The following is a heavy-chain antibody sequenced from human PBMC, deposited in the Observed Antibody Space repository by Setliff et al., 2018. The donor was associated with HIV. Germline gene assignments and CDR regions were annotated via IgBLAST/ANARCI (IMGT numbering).Heavy chain of an antibody. CDR1: GFTVSNNY. J-gene: IGHJ4*02. V-gene: IGHV3-53*01. CDR2: IYSEDYGGNT. CDR3: ARDTLAYCGGECYSGY. Sequence: GGSLRLSCAASGFTVSNNYMNWVRQAPGKGLEWVSVIYSEDYGGNTHYADSVKGRFTISRDNSKNTLYLQINSLRAEDTAVYYCARDTLAYCGGECYSGYWGQGTLVPVSS. D-gene: IGHD2-21*01.